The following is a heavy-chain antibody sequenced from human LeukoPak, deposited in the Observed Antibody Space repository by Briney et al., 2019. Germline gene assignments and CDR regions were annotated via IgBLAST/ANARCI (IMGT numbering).Heavy chain of an antibody. CDR2: IWYDGSNK. CDR1: GFTFSSYK. J-gene: IGHJ4*02. V-gene: IGHV3-33*08. CDR3: AREYSFDY. Sequence: GGSLRLSCAASGFTFSSYKMIWVRQAPGKGLEWVAVIWYDGSNKYYADSVKGRFTISRDNSKNTLYLQMNSLRAEDTAVYYCAREYSFDYWGQGTLVTVSS.